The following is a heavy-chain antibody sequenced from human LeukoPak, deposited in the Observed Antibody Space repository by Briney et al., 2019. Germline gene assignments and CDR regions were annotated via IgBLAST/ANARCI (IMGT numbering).Heavy chain of an antibody. V-gene: IGHV1-69*04. Sequence: SVKVSCKASGGTFSSYAISWVRQAPGQGLEWMGRIIPILGIANYAQKFQGRVTITADKSTSTAYMELSSLRSEDTAVYYCARGSGYDYYYYMDVWGKGTTVTVSS. CDR3: ARGSGYDYYYYMDV. CDR2: IIPILGIA. CDR1: GGTFSSYA. D-gene: IGHD1-26*01. J-gene: IGHJ6*03.